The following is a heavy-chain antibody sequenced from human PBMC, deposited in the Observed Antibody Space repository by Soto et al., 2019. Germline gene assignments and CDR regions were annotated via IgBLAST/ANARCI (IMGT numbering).Heavy chain of an antibody. V-gene: IGHV4-38-2*01. J-gene: IGHJ4*02. Sequence: PSETLSLTCAVSDFSISSGHYWGWIRQPPGKGLEWIGSIYHSGTTYNNPSLKSRVTMSVDKSKNQFSLKLSSVTAADTAVNYCARWRNDCSTTSCYHFDYWGQGTLVT. CDR1: DFSISSGHY. CDR3: ARWRNDCSTTSCYHFDY. D-gene: IGHD2-2*01. CDR2: IYHSGTT.